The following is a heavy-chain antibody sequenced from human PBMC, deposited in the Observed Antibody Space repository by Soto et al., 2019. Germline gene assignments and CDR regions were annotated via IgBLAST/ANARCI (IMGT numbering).Heavy chain of an antibody. V-gene: IGHV5-51*01. CDR2: MYPDDSDI. D-gene: IGHD3-22*01. Sequence: GESLKISCKASGYSFSFYWIGWVRQMPGKGLEWMAIMYPDDSDIRYSPSSEAHVTISADKSTSTAFLQWSSLKASDTAMYYCATAYVYDFENSNYYRDAFDIWGQGTLVTVSS. CDR1: GYSFSFYW. J-gene: IGHJ3*02. CDR3: ATAYVYDFENSNYYRDAFDI.